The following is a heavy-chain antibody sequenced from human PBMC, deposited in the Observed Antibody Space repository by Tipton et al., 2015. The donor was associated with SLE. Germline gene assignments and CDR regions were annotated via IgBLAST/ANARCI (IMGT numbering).Heavy chain of an antibody. D-gene: IGHD2-2*01. J-gene: IGHJ6*03. CDR2: IYHSGST. CDR1: GGSISSSNW. Sequence: TLSLTCAVSGGSISSSNWWSWVRQPPGKGLEWIGEIYHSGSTNYNPSLKSRVTISVDTSKNQFSLKLSSVTAADTAVYYCARDYCSSTSCPSHYYYMDVWGKGTTVTISS. V-gene: IGHV4-4*02. CDR3: ARDYCSSTSCPSHYYYMDV.